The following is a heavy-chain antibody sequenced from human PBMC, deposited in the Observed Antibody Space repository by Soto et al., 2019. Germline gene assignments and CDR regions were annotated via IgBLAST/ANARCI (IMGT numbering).Heavy chain of an antibody. D-gene: IGHD6-13*01. CDR2: IYYSGST. CDR1: GGSISSYY. CDR3: AGQQLVLGRWFDP. Sequence: PSETLSLTCTVSGGSISSYYWSWIRQPPGKGLEWIGYIYYSGSTNYNPSLKSRVTISVDTSKNQFSLKLSSVTAADTAVYYCAGQQLVLGRWFDPWGQGTLVTVSS. V-gene: IGHV4-59*08. J-gene: IGHJ5*02.